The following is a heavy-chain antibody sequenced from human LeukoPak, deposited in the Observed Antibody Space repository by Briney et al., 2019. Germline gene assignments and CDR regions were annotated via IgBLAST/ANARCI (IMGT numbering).Heavy chain of an antibody. CDR1: GFMYSSYS. Sequence: GGYLRLSCAASGFMYSSYSMNWVRQAPGKGLEWVSYISGSSSTIYHADSVKGRFTIPRDNAKNSLYLQMNSLRAEDTAVYYCARDSGNWNYGYYYMDVWGKGTTVTVSS. CDR2: ISGSSSTI. V-gene: IGHV3-48*01. J-gene: IGHJ6*03. D-gene: IGHD1-20*01. CDR3: ARDSGNWNYGYYYMDV.